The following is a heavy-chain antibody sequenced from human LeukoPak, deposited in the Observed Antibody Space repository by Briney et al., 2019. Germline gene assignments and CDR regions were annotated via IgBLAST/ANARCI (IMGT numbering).Heavy chain of an antibody. V-gene: IGHV3-74*01. J-gene: IGHJ4*02. CDR3: ARDQNEGYGGYGY. D-gene: IGHD5-12*01. Sequence: PGGSLRLSCAASGFTFSDYWMHWVRQAPGKGLVWVSRISSDGSRVTYADSVKGRFTISRDNAKNSLYLQMNSLRAEDTAVYYCARDQNEGYGGYGYWGQGTLVTVSS. CDR1: GFTFSDYW. CDR2: ISSDGSRV.